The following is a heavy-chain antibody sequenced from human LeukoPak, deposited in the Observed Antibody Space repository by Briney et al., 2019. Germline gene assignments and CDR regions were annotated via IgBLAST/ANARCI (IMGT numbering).Heavy chain of an antibody. V-gene: IGHV3-23*01. CDR3: AKTQRALFIRYYYDSSGEDYFDY. J-gene: IGHJ4*02. D-gene: IGHD3-22*01. Sequence: GGSLRLSCAASGFTFSSYAMSWVRQAPGKGLEWVSAISGSGGSTYYADSVKGRFTISRDNYKNTLYLQMNSLRAEDTAVYYCAKTQRALFIRYYYDSSGEDYFDYWGQGTLVTVSS. CDR1: GFTFSSYA. CDR2: ISGSGGST.